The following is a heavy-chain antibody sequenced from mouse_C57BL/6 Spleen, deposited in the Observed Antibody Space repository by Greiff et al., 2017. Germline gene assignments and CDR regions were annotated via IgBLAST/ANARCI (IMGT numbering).Heavy chain of an antibody. J-gene: IGHJ3*01. CDR1: GYTFTNYW. V-gene: IGHV1-63*01. CDR2: IYPGGGYT. D-gene: IGHD1-1*01. Sequence: VQLKESGAELVRPGTSVKMSCKASGYTFTNYWIGWAKQRPGHGLEWIGDIYPGGGYTNYNEKFKGKATLTADKSSSTAYMQFSSLTSEDSAIYYCARSDGYGSGGFAYWGQGTLVTVSA. CDR3: ARSDGYGSGGFAY.